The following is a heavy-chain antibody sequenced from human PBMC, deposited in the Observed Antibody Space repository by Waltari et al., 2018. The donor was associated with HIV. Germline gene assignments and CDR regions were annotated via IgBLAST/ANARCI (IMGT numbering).Heavy chain of an antibody. V-gene: IGHV4-30-2*01. CDR1: GGSISSGGYS. CDR2: IYHGGST. CDR3: ARGDTMIVAQGAFDI. D-gene: IGHD3-22*01. Sequence: QLQLQESGSGLVKPSQTLSLTCAVSGGSISSGGYSWSWIRQPPGTGLAWIGYIYHGGSTYYHPSLKSRGTISVDRSKNQFSLKLSSVTAADTAVYYCARGDTMIVAQGAFDIWGQGTMVTVSS. J-gene: IGHJ3*02.